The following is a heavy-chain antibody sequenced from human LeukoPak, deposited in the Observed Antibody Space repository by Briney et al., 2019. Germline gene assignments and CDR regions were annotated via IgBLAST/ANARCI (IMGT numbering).Heavy chain of an antibody. Sequence: SETLSLTCAVYGGSFSGYYWSWIRQPPGKGLEWIGEINHSGSTHYNPSLKSRVTMSVDTSKNQFSLKLTSVTAADTAIYYCARGRRRIIVTGYDTFDIWGQGTTLTVSS. CDR2: INHSGST. CDR3: ARGRRRIIVTGYDTFDI. V-gene: IGHV4-34*01. D-gene: IGHD3-9*01. CDR1: GGSFSGYY. J-gene: IGHJ3*02.